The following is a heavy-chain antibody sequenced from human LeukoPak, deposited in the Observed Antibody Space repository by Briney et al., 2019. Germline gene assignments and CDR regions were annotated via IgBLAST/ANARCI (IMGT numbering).Heavy chain of an antibody. V-gene: IGHV3-49*03. D-gene: IGHD1-14*01. CDR1: GFTFGDYA. CDR2: IRSKVYGGTT. Sequence: GGSLRLSCTASGFTFGDYAMSWFRQAPGKGLEWVGFIRSKVYGGTTEYAASVKGRFTISRDDSKSIAYLQMNSLRAEDTAVYYCVRENHGSFDYWGQGSLVTVSS. CDR3: VRENHGSFDY. J-gene: IGHJ4*02.